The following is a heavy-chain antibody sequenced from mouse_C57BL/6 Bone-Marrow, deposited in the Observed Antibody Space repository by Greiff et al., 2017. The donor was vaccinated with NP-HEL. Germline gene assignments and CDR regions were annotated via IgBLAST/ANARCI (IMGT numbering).Heavy chain of an antibody. CDR1: GYSITSGYD. CDR2: ISYSGST. Sequence: EVQRVESGPGMVKPSQSLSLTCTVTGYSITSGYDWHWIRHFPGNKLEWMGYISYSGSTNYNPSLKSRISITHDTSKNHFFLKLNSVTTEDTATYYCARYSNYFDYWGQGTTLTVSS. D-gene: IGHD2-5*01. V-gene: IGHV3-1*01. CDR3: ARYSNYFDY. J-gene: IGHJ2*01.